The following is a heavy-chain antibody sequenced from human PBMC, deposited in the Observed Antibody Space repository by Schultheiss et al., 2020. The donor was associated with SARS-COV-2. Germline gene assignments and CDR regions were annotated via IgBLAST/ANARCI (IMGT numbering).Heavy chain of an antibody. Sequence: SETLSLTCAVSGYSISSGYYWGWIRQPPGKGLEWIGYIYYSGSTNYNPSLKSRVTISVDTSKNQFSLKLSSVTAADTAVYYCATWRIAAAGNPKFDYWGQGTLVTVSS. CDR3: ATWRIAAAGNPKFDY. CDR2: IYYSGST. J-gene: IGHJ4*02. D-gene: IGHD6-13*01. V-gene: IGHV4-61*01. CDR1: GYSISSGYY.